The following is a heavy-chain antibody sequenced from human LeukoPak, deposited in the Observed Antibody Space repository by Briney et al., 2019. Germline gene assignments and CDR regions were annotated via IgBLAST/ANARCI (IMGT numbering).Heavy chain of an antibody. V-gene: IGHV6-1*01. J-gene: IGHJ4*02. CDR1: GDSVSSNSAA. CDR3: ARDKSSGWYGGHYFDY. D-gene: IGHD6-19*01. CDR2: TYYRSKRYN. Sequence: SQTLSLTCAISGDSVSSNSAAWNWIRQSPSRGLEWLGRTYYRSKRYNDYAVSVKSRITINPDTSKNQFSLQLNSVTPEDTAVYYCARDKSSGWYGGHYFDYWGQGTLVTVSS.